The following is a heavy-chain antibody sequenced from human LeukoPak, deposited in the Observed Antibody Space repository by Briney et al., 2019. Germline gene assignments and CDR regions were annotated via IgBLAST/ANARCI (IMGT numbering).Heavy chain of an antibody. J-gene: IGHJ1*01. D-gene: IGHD4-17*01. CDR3: AKEIYGDSTGGRFQH. V-gene: IGHV3-23*01. CDR1: GFTVSSNY. CDR2: MSGSGGST. Sequence: GGSLRLSCAASGFTVSSNYMSWVRQAPGKGLEWVSVMSGSGGSTYYADSVKGRFTISRDNSKNTLYLQMNSLRAEDTAVYYCAKEIYGDSTGGRFQHWGQGTLVTVSS.